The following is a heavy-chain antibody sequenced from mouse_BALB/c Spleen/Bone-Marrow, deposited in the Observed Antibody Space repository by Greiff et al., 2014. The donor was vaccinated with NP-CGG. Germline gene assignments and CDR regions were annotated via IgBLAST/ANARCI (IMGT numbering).Heavy chain of an antibody. D-gene: IGHD2-4*01. Sequence: VQLQQSGAELAKPGASVEMSCKASGYTFTTYWIHWVKQRPGQGLEWIGYINPSTGNTEYNQKFRDRATLTADKSSSTPYMQLSSLTSEDSAVYYCARGLRDWYFDVWGAGTTVTVSS. CDR2: INPSTGNT. V-gene: IGHV1-7*01. CDR1: GYTFTTYW. CDR3: ARGLRDWYFDV. J-gene: IGHJ1*01.